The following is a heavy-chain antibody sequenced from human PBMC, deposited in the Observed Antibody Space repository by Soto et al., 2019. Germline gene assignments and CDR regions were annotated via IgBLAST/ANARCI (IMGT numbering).Heavy chain of an antibody. CDR2: ISYDGSNK. Sequence: PGGSLRLSCAASGFTFSSYAMHWVRQAPGKGLEWVAVISYDGSNKYYADSVKGRFTISRDNSKNTPYLQMNSLRAEDTAVYYCATIQLWSPVDYWGQGTLVTVSS. V-gene: IGHV3-30-3*01. CDR3: ATIQLWSPVDY. CDR1: GFTFSSYA. D-gene: IGHD5-18*01. J-gene: IGHJ4*02.